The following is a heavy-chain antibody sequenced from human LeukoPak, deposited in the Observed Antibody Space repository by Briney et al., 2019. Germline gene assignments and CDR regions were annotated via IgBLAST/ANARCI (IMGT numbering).Heavy chain of an antibody. CDR1: GFTVSSKY. V-gene: IGHV3-53*01. CDR2: LYSNGNT. CDR3: ARAGSISWYDY. D-gene: IGHD6-13*01. J-gene: IGHJ4*02. Sequence: GGSLRLSCAASGFTVSSKYMSWVRQAPGKGLEWVSTLYSNGNTYYADSVKGRFTISRDNSKNTLSLQMNSLRAEDTAIYYCARAGSISWYDYWGQGTLVTVSS.